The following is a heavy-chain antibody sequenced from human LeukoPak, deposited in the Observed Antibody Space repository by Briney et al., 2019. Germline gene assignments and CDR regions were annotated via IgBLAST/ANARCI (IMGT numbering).Heavy chain of an antibody. CDR2: INHSGST. CDR1: GFIFRSYA. CDR3: ARHVRSRYFDL. Sequence: GSLRLSCAASGFIFRSYAMSWVRQPPGKGLEWIGEINHSGSTNYNPSLKSRVTISVDTSKNQFSLKLSSVTAADTAVYYCARHVRSRYFDLWGRGTLVTVSS. J-gene: IGHJ2*01. V-gene: IGHV4-34*01.